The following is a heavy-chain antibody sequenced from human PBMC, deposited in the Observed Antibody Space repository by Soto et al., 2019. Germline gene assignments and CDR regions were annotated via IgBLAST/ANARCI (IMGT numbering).Heavy chain of an antibody. CDR3: ASLRARRDGYNFPFFDY. D-gene: IGHD5-12*01. CDR1: GGSISSGDYY. CDR2: IYYSGST. Sequence: SETLSLTCTVSGGSISSGDYYWSWIRQPPGKGLEWIGYIYYSGSTYYNPSLKSRVTISLDTSKNQFSLRLSSVTAADTAVYYCASLRARRDGYNFPFFDYWGQGTLVTVSS. J-gene: IGHJ4*02. V-gene: IGHV4-30-4*01.